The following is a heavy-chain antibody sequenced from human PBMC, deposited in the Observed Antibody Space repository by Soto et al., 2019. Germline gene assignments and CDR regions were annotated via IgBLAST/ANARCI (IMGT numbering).Heavy chain of an antibody. Sequence: PGGSLRLSCAASGFTFSSYWMHWVRQVPGKGLVWVSRIKSDGSSTNYADSVKGRFTISRDNSKNTLYLQMNSLRAEDTAVYYCASLDIVVVPSPLMVDYWGQGTLVTVSS. J-gene: IGHJ4*02. D-gene: IGHD2-2*01. CDR1: GFTFSSYW. CDR3: ASLDIVVVPSPLMVDY. CDR2: IKSDGSST. V-gene: IGHV3-74*01.